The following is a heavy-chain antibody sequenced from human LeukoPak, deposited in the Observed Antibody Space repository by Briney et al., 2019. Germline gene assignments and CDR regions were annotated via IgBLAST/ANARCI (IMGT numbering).Heavy chain of an antibody. CDR3: ARWDGLTGYIDY. J-gene: IGHJ4*02. CDR1: GGTFSNYV. Sequence: ASVKVSCKASGGTFSNYVINWVRQAPGQGLEWMGWISAYNGNTNYAQKIQGRVTMTRNTSISTAYMELSSLRSEDTAVYYCARWDGLTGYIDYWGQGTLVTVSS. CDR2: ISAYNGNT. V-gene: IGHV1-8*02. D-gene: IGHD3-9*01.